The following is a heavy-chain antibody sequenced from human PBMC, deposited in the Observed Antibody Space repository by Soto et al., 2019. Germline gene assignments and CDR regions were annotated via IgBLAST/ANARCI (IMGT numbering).Heavy chain of an antibody. J-gene: IGHJ2*01. CDR1: GYTFTSYG. CDR3: ATDNGAGDYYDSSGSFDL. V-gene: IGHV1-18*01. D-gene: IGHD3-22*01. Sequence: ASVKVSCKASGYTFTSYGISWVRQAPGQGLEWMGWISAYNGNTNYAQKLQGRVTMTTDTSTSTAYMELRSLRSEDTAVYYCATDNGAGDYYDSSGSFDLWGRGTLVTVSS. CDR2: ISAYNGNT.